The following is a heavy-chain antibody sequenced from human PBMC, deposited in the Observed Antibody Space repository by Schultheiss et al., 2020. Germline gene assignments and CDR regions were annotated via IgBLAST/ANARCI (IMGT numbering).Heavy chain of an antibody. Sequence: GGSLRLSCAASGFTVSSNYMSWVRQAPGKGLEWVSVIYSGGSTYYADSVKGRFTISRDNSKNTLYLQMNSLRAEDTAVYYCARRGWQRYFDYWGQGTLVTVSS. CDR1: GFTVSSNY. V-gene: IGHV3-53*01. J-gene: IGHJ4*02. CDR2: IYSGGST. CDR3: ARRGWQRYFDY. D-gene: IGHD6-25*01.